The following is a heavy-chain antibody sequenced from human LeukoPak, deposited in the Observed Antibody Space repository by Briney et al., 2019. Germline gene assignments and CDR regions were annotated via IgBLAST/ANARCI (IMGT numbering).Heavy chain of an antibody. CDR1: GYTFTSYD. CDR2: MNPNSGNT. V-gene: IGHV1-8*01. J-gene: IGHJ6*03. CDR3: ARGPVVRGVIINYYYYYMDV. Sequence: ASVKVSCKASGYTFTSYDINWVRQATGQGLERMGWMNPNSGNTGYAQKFQGRVTMTRNTSISTAYMELSSLRSEDTAVYYCARGPVVRGVIINYYYYYMDVWGKGTTVTISS. D-gene: IGHD3-10*01.